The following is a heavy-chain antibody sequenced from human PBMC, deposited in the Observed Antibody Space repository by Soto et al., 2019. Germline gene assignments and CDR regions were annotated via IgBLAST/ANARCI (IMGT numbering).Heavy chain of an antibody. J-gene: IGHJ4*02. CDR3: ARRYGASFDY. CDR1: GGSFGGYY. D-gene: IGHD4-17*01. V-gene: IGHV4-34*01. Sequence: SETLSLTCAVYGGSFGGYYGTWIRQPPGTGLEWIGEINHSGSTNYNPSLKSRVTISVDTSKNQFSLKLSSVTAADTAVYYCARRYGASFDYWGQGTLVTVSS. CDR2: INHSGST.